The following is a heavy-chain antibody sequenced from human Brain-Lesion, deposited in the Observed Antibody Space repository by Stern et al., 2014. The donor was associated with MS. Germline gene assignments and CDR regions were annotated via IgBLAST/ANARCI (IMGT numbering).Heavy chain of an antibody. J-gene: IGHJ4*02. CDR1: GYTLTELS. CDR3: ATLSPGAGGNYYRHFDY. D-gene: IGHD1-26*01. V-gene: IGHV1-24*01. Sequence: QVQLQQSGAEVKKPGASVKDSCKVSGYTLTELSMHWVRQAPRKGLEWMGGFDPEDGETIYAQKFQGRVTMTEDTSTDTAYMELSSLRSEDTAVYYCATLSPGAGGNYYRHFDYWGQGTLVTVSS. CDR2: FDPEDGET.